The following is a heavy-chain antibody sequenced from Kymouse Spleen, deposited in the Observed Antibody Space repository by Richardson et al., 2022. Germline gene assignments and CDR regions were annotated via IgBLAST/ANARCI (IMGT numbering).Heavy chain of an antibody. D-gene: IGHD1-1*01,IGHD1-20*01,IGHD1-7*01. V-gene: IGHV3-13*01. CDR3: ARENWNYYYGMDV. CDR1: GFTFSSYD. J-gene: IGHJ6*02. Sequence: EVQLVESGGGLVQPGGSLRLSCAASGFTFSSYDMHWVRQATGKGLEWVSAIGTAGDTYYPGSVKGRFTISRENAKNSLYLQMNSLRAGDTAVYYCARENWNYYYGMDVWGQGTTVTVSS. CDR2: IGTAGDT.